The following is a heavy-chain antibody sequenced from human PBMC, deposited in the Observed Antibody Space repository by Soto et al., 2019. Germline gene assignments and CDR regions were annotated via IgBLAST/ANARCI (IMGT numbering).Heavy chain of an antibody. V-gene: IGHV1-18*03. D-gene: IGHD2-2*01. J-gene: IGHJ4*02. CDR3: ARRYCSSTSCPEFDY. CDR2: ISAYNGNT. Sequence: QVQLVPSGAEVKKPGASVKVSCKASGYTFTSYGISWVRQAPGQGLEWMGWISAYNGNTNYAQKLQGRVTMTTDPSTSPAYMEVRSLRSGDMAVYYCARRYCSSTSCPEFDYWGQGTLVTVSS. CDR1: GYTFTSYG.